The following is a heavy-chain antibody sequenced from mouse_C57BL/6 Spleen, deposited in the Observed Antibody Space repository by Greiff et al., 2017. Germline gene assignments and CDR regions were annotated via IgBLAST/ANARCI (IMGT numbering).Heavy chain of an antibody. CDR3: AREGTGTYYFDY. J-gene: IGHJ2*01. D-gene: IGHD4-1*01. CDR2: INPSSGYT. CDR1: GYTFTSYT. V-gene: IGHV1-4*01. Sequence: VKLVESGAELARPGASVKMSCKASGYTFTSYTMHWVKQRPGQGLEWIGYINPSSGYTKYKQKFKDKATLTADKSSSTAYMQLSSLTSEDSAVYYCAREGTGTYYFDYWGQGTTLTVSS.